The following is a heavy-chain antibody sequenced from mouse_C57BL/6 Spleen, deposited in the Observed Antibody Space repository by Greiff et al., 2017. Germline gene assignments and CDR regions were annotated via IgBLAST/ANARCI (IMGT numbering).Heavy chain of an antibody. CDR3: ARAIYYGNYVGTD. J-gene: IGHJ2*01. Sequence: QVQLQQPGAELVRPGSSVKLSCKASGYTFTSYWMHWVKQRPIQGLEWIGNIDPSDSETHYNQKFKDKATLTVDKSSSTAYMQLSSLTSEDSAVYYCARAIYYGNYVGTDWGQGTTLTVSS. CDR1: GYTFTSYW. D-gene: IGHD2-1*01. CDR2: IDPSDSET. V-gene: IGHV1-52*01.